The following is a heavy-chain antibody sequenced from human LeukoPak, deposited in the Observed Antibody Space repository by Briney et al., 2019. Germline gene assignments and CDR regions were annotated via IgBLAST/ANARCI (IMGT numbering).Heavy chain of an antibody. CDR2: VDPEDGET. Sequence: GATVKISCKVSGYTFTDYYMHWVQQAPGKGLEWMGLVDPEDGETIYAEKSQGRVTITADTSTDTAYMELSSLRSEDTAVYYCATDRRSIVVVTGGDAFDIWGQGTMVTVSS. V-gene: IGHV1-69-2*01. CDR1: GYTFTDYY. D-gene: IGHD2-21*02. J-gene: IGHJ3*02. CDR3: ATDRRSIVVVTGGDAFDI.